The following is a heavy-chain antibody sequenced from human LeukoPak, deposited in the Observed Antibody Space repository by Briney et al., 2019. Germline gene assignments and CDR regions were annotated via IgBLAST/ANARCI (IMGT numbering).Heavy chain of an antibody. CDR2: INHSGST. CDR3: ARGVKQWLVAGYFDY. V-gene: IGHV4-34*01. D-gene: IGHD6-19*01. Sequence: SETLSLTCAVYGGSFSGYYWSWIRQPPGKGLEWIGEINHSGSTNYNPSLKSRVTISVDASKNQFSLKLSSVTAADTAVYYCARGVKQWLVAGYFDYWGQGTLVTVSS. CDR1: GGSFSGYY. J-gene: IGHJ4*02.